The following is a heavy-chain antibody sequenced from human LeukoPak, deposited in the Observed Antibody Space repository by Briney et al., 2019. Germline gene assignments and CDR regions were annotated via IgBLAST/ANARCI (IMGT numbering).Heavy chain of an antibody. CDR1: GGSFSGYY. D-gene: IGHD3-10*02. J-gene: IGHJ4*02. V-gene: IGHV4-34*01. Sequence: PSETLSLTCAVYGGSFSGYYWSWIRQPPGKGLEWIGEINHSGSTNYNPSLKSRVTISVDTSKNQFSLKLSSVTAADTAVYYCARVLGSGSYYFSYYFDYWGQGTLVTVSS. CDR3: ARVLGSGSYYFSYYFDY. CDR2: INHSGST.